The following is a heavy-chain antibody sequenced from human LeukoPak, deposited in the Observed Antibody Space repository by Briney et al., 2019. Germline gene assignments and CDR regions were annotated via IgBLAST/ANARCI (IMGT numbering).Heavy chain of an antibody. CDR2: MNPNSGNT. V-gene: IGHV1-8*01. Sequence: ASVKVSCKASGYTFTSYDINWVRQATGQGLEWMGWMNPNSGNTGYAQKFQGRVTMTRNTSISTAYMELSSLRSEETAVYYCARAPAYYYDSIHAFGIWGQGTMVTVSS. J-gene: IGHJ3*02. D-gene: IGHD3-22*01. CDR1: GYTFTSYD. CDR3: ARAPAYYYDSIHAFGI.